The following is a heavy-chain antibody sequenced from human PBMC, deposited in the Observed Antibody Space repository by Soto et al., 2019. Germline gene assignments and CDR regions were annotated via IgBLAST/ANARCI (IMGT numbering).Heavy chain of an antibody. D-gene: IGHD6-6*01. J-gene: IGHJ6*02. CDR1: GYTFTSYA. V-gene: IGHV1-3*01. CDR3: AREKRIAARRDYYYYYGMAV. CDR2: INAGNGNT. Sequence: ASVKVSCKASGYTFTSYARHWVRQAPGQRLEWMGWINAGNGNTKYSQKFQGRVTITRDTSASTAYMELSSLRSEDTAVYYCAREKRIAARRDYYYYYGMAVWGQGPTVTLS.